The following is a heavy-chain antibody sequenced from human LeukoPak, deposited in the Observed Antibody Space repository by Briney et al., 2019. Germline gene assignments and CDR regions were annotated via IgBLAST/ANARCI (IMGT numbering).Heavy chain of an antibody. J-gene: IGHJ4*02. Sequence: GGSLRLSCAASGLTFSGYEMNWVRQAPGKGLEWVSYISSSGSTIYYADSVKGRFTISRDNAKNSLYLQMNSLRAEDTAVYYCAKSPYCSGGSCYYFDYWGQGTLVTVSS. CDR2: ISSSGSTI. V-gene: IGHV3-48*03. CDR1: GLTFSGYE. D-gene: IGHD2-15*01. CDR3: AKSPYCSGGSCYYFDY.